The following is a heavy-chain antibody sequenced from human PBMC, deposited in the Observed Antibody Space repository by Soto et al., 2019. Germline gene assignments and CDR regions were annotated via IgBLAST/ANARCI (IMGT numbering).Heavy chain of an antibody. CDR3: ARHGGVVPAAPRFDP. Sequence: PGESLKISCKGSGFSFTSYWISWVRQMPGKGLEWMGRIDPSDSYTNYSPSFQGHVTISADKSISTAYLQWSSLKASDTAMYYCARHGGVVPAAPRFDPWGQGTLVTVSS. D-gene: IGHD2-2*01. CDR2: IDPSDSYT. J-gene: IGHJ5*02. V-gene: IGHV5-10-1*01. CDR1: GFSFTSYW.